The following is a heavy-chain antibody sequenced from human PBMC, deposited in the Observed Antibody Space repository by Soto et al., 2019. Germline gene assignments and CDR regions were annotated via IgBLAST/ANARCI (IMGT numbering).Heavy chain of an antibody. J-gene: IGHJ4*02. V-gene: IGHV3-7*01. CDR1: GFTFGRHW. Sequence: GGSLRLSCAGSGFTFGRHWMTWVLQAPGKGLEWVANIKEDGSEIYYVNSVKGRFTISRDNAKNSVYLQMNSLRAEDTALYYCATDTYGDNGQVLDYWGQGTLVTVSS. CDR3: ATDTYGDNGQVLDY. CDR2: IKEDGSEI. D-gene: IGHD4-17*01.